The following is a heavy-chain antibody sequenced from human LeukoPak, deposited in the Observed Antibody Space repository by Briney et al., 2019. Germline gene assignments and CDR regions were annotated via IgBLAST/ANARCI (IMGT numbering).Heavy chain of an antibody. D-gene: IGHD3-9*01. CDR3: ARESRGHYDILTGYYINDAFDI. CDR1: GYTFTGYY. CDR2: ISAYNGNT. J-gene: IGHJ3*02. Sequence: ASVKVSCKASGYTFTGYYMHWVRQAPGQGLEWMGWISAYNGNTNYAQKLQGRVTMTTDTSTSTAYMELRSLRSDDTAVYYCARESRGHYDILTGYYINDAFDIWGQGTMVTVSS. V-gene: IGHV1-18*04.